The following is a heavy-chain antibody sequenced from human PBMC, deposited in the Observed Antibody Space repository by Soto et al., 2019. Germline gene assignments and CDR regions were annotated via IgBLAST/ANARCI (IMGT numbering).Heavy chain of an antibody. CDR2: ISYDGSNK. V-gene: IGHV3-30-3*01. CDR3: ARALAGYSYGYGFRAPWFDP. D-gene: IGHD5-18*01. J-gene: IGHJ5*02. CDR1: GFTFSSYA. Sequence: GGSLRLSCAASGFTFSSYAMHWVRQAPGKGLEWVAVISYDGSNKYYADSVKGRFTISRDNSKNTLYLQMNSLRAEDTAVYYCARALAGYSYGYGFRAPWFDPWGQGTLVTVSP.